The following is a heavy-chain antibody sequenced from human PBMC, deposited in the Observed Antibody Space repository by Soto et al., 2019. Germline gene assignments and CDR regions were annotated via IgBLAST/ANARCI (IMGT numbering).Heavy chain of an antibody. CDR1: GGSIGNGGSY. CDR2: ISYSGNT. V-gene: IGHV4-31*03. Sequence: SETLSLTCTVSGGSIGNGGSYWTWIRQHQGQGLEWIGYISYSGNTYYNPSLKGRLNISVDTSKNQFSLKLSSVTAADTAVYYCARASFDLGGGNYFEYWGQGTLV. D-gene: IGHD3-16*01. J-gene: IGHJ4*02. CDR3: ARASFDLGGGNYFEY.